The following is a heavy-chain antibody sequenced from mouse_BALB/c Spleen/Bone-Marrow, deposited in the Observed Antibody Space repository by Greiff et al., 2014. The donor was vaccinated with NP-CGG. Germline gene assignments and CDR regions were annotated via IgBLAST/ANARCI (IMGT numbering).Heavy chain of an antibody. CDR3: ARNHRGYYFDY. CDR2: IWSGGST. D-gene: IGHD3-1*01. J-gene: IGHJ2*01. CDR1: GFSLSSYG. Sequence: VKLMESGPGLVQPSQSLSITCTVSGFSLSSYGVHWVRQSPGKGLEWLGVIWSGGSTDYNAAFISRLTISKDNSKSQVFFKMTSLQANDTAINYCARNHRGYYFDYWGQGTTLTVSS. V-gene: IGHV2-2*02.